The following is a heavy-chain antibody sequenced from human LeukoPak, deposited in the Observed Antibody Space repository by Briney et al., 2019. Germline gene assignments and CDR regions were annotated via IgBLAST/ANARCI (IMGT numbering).Heavy chain of an antibody. J-gene: IGHJ4*02. Sequence: GGSVSLPCSASGFPLSSYWMIWVRQAPGKGRAWVANIKQDGSEKYYVDSVKGRFTISRDNAKNTLFLQMNNLRSEDTALYYCVSPTADYPFLYYFDSWGQGTLVTVSS. CDR3: VSPTADYPFLYYFDS. CDR2: IKQDGSEK. CDR1: GFPLSSYW. V-gene: IGHV3-7*01. D-gene: IGHD5-12*01.